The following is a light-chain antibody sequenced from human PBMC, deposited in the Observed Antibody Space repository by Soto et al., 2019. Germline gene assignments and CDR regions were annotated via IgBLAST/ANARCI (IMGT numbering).Light chain of an antibody. Sequence: QSALTQPASVSGSPGQSITISCTGTSSDVGSYNLVSWYQQHPGKAPKLMIYEVSKRPSGVSNRFSGSKSGKTASLTISGLQADDEADYYCCSYAGSSTFVFGGGTKLTVL. CDR3: CSYAGSSTFV. CDR1: SSDVGSYNL. CDR2: EVS. J-gene: IGLJ3*02. V-gene: IGLV2-23*02.